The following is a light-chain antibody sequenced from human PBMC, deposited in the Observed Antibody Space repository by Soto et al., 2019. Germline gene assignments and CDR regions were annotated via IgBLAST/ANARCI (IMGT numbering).Light chain of an antibody. J-gene: IGLJ2*01. CDR1: SSDVGGYNY. Sequence: QSVLTQPASVSGSPGQSITISCTGTSSDVGGYNYVAWYHQHPGKAPKLLIFQVSERPSGVSTRFSGSKSGNMASLTISGLQAEDEAEYYCCSYATPRQFGGGTKLTVL. V-gene: IGLV2-14*01. CDR3: CSYATPRQ. CDR2: QVS.